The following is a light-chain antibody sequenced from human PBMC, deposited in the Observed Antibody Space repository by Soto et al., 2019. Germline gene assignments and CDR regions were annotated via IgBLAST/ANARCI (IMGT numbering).Light chain of an antibody. V-gene: IGKV3-15*01. J-gene: IGKJ4*01. Sequence: ESVLTQSPGTLSLSPGERATLSCRTSQSVGSDLAWYQQKTGQPPRLLIYDASTRATGIPARFSGSGSGTEFTLTISSLQSEDFAVYYCQEYINWPRLTFGGGTKVDIK. CDR1: QSVGSD. CDR2: DAS. CDR3: QEYINWPRLT.